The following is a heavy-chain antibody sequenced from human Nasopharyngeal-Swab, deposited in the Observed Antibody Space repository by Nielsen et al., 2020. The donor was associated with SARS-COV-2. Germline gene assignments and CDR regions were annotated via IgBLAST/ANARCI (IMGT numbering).Heavy chain of an antibody. CDR1: GFTFSSYG. CDR3: AKDFLSHCSSTSYYWPFDY. D-gene: IGHD2-2*01. Sequence: GGSLRLSCAASGFTFSSYGMHWVRQAPGKGLEWVAVISYDGSNKYYADSVKGRFTISRDNSKNTLYLQMNSLRAEDTAVYYCAKDFLSHCSSTSYYWPFDYWGQGTLVTVSS. V-gene: IGHV3-30*18. J-gene: IGHJ4*02. CDR2: ISYDGSNK.